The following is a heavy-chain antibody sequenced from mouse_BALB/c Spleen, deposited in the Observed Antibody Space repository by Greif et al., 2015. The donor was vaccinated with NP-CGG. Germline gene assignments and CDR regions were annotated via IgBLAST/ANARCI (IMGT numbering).Heavy chain of an antibody. CDR3: ARGATAMYYFDY. V-gene: IGHV2-2*02. J-gene: IGHJ2*01. CDR1: GFSLTSYG. Sequence: QVQLQQSGPGLVRPSQSLSITCTVSGFSLTSYGVHWVRQSPGKGLEWLGVIWGGGSTDYNAAFISRLSISKDNSKSQVFFKMNSLQANDTAIYYCARGATAMYYFDYWGQGTTLTVSS. D-gene: IGHD1-2*01. CDR2: IWGGGST.